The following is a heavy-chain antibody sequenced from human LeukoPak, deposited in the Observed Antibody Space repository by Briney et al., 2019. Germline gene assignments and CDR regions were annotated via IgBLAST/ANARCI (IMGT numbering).Heavy chain of an antibody. CDR3: ARGYSYGKIGFDY. J-gene: IGHJ4*02. CDR2: INPNSGGT. Sequence: GASVKVSCKASGYTFTGYYMHWVRQAPGQGLEWMGWINPNSGGTNYAQKFQGRVTMTRDTSISTAYMELSRLRSDDTAVYYCARGYSYGKIGFDYWGQGTLVTVSS. V-gene: IGHV1-2*02. CDR1: GYTFTGYY. D-gene: IGHD5-18*01.